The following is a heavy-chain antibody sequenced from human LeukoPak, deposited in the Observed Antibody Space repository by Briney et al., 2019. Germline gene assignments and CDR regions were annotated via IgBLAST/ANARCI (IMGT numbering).Heavy chain of an antibody. CDR1: AVTFNNYW. CDR3: ARLSTRLLDH. V-gene: IGHV5-51*01. Sequence: GESLKISRKGSAVTFNNYWIGWVRQLPGKGLDWMGIIYPGDSETRYSPSFQGQVTMSVDKSINTAYLHWGSLKASDTAIYFCARLSTRLLDHWGQGTRVTVSS. J-gene: IGHJ4*02. CDR2: IYPGDSET. D-gene: IGHD3-3*01.